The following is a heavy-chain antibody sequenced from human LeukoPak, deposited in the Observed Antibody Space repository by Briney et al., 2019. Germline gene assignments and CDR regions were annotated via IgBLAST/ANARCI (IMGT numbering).Heavy chain of an antibody. CDR3: ARDLEDGEYKPFYYYYYMDV. CDR2: ISSSGSTI. V-gene: IGHV3-11*04. J-gene: IGHJ6*03. Sequence: PGGSLRLSCAASGFTFSDYYMSWIRQAPGKGLEWVSYISSSGSTIYYADSVKGRFTISRDNAKNSLYLQMNSLRAEDTAVYYCARDLEDGEYKPFYYYYYMDVWGKGTTVTVSS. D-gene: IGHD4-17*01. CDR1: GFTFSDYY.